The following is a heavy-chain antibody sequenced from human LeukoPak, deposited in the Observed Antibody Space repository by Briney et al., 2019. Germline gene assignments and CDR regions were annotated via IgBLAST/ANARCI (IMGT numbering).Heavy chain of an antibody. CDR3: AREPGGIAAAGEDRYYYYMDV. CDR2: ISSSSSTI. D-gene: IGHD6-13*01. Sequence: SGGSLRLSCAASGFTFSSYSMNWVRQAPGKGLEWVSYISSSSSTIYYADSVKGRFTISRDNAKNSLYLQMNSLRAEDTAVYYCAREPGGIAAAGEDRYYYYMDVWGKGTTVTVSS. V-gene: IGHV3-48*01. J-gene: IGHJ6*03. CDR1: GFTFSSYS.